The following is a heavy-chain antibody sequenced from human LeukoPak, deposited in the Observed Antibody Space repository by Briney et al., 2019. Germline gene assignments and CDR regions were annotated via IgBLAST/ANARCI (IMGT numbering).Heavy chain of an antibody. Sequence: ASVKVSCKASGYTFTSYDIHWVRQAAGQGREWMGWMNPNSGNTGYAQKFQGRVTMTRNSSITTAYMELSSLRSEDTAVYYCARRHGRCSDGSCYYPDYWGQGTLVTVSS. D-gene: IGHD2-15*01. V-gene: IGHV1-8*01. CDR3: ARRHGRCSDGSCYYPDY. CDR1: GYTFTSYD. J-gene: IGHJ4*02. CDR2: MNPNSGNT.